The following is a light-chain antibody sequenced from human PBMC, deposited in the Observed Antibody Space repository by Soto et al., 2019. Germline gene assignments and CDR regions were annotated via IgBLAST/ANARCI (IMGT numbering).Light chain of an antibody. CDR2: GAS. CDR1: QSVSSNY. Sequence: IVLTQSPGTLSVSPGERATLSCRASQSVSSNYLAWYQQKPGQAPRLLIYGASSRATGIPDRFSGSGSGADFTLTSSRLEPEDFAVDYCQHYGSSPPTVTFGPGTKVDIK. CDR3: QHYGSSPPTVT. J-gene: IGKJ3*01. V-gene: IGKV3-20*01.